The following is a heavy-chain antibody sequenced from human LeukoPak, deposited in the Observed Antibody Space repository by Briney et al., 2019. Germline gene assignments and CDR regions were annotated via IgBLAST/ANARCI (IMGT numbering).Heavy chain of an antibody. V-gene: IGHV3-74*01. J-gene: IGHJ4*02. CDR2: INPDGSGT. CDR3: ARDSGSGSYSGY. Sequence: VSRINPDGSGTSHADSVKGRFTISRDNAKNTLYLQMNSLRAEDTAVYYCARDSGSGSYSGYWGLGTLVTVSS. D-gene: IGHD3-10*01.